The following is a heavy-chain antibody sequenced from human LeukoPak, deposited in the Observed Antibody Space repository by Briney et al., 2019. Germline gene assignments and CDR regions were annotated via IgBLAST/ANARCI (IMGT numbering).Heavy chain of an antibody. V-gene: IGHV1-8*03. CDR1: GYTFTSYD. CDR2: MNPNSGNT. J-gene: IGHJ4*02. D-gene: IGHD3-10*01. CDR3: ARGDYYGSGVDY. Sequence: ASVKVSCKASGYTFTSYDINWVRQATGQGLEWMRWMNPNSGNTGYAQKFQGRVTITRNTSISTAYMELSSLRSEDTAVHYCARGDYYGSGVDYWGQGTLVTVSS.